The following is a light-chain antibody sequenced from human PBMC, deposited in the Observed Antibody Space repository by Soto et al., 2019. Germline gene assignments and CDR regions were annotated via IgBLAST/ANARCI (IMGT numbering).Light chain of an antibody. CDR2: GAS. CDR1: QGVSNNY. Sequence: EIVLTQSPGTLSLSPGERATLSCRASQGVSNNYLGWYQQKPGQAPKLLVYGASRRATGIPDRFSGSGSGTDFALTISGLEAEDFAVYYCQQYGNSLPWTFGQGTKVEIK. J-gene: IGKJ1*01. CDR3: QQYGNSLPWT. V-gene: IGKV3-20*01.